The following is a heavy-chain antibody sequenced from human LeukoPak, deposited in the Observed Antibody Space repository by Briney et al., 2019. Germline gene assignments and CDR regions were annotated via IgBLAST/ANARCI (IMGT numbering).Heavy chain of an antibody. J-gene: IGHJ4*02. D-gene: IGHD3-22*01. Sequence: GGSLRLSCAASGFTFSSYWMSWVRQAPGKGLEWVANIKQDGSEKYYVDSVKGRFTISRDNAKNSLYLQMNSLRAEDTAVYYCARSNYYDSSGYYYPHLYYFDYWGQGTLVTVSS. CDR3: ARSNYYDSSGYYYPHLYYFDY. CDR2: IKQDGSEK. V-gene: IGHV3-7*03. CDR1: GFTFSSYW.